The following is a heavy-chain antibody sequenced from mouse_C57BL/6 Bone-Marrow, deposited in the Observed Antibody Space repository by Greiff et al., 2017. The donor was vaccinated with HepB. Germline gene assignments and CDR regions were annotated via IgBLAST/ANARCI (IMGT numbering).Heavy chain of an antibody. V-gene: IGHV14-4*01. J-gene: IGHJ2*01. CDR1: GFNIKDDY. Sequence: EVQLQQSGAELVRPGASVKLSCTASGFNIKDDYMHWVKQRPEQGLEWIGWIDPENGDTEYASKFQGKATITADTSSNTAYLQLSSLTSEDTAVYYCTTRWLLVDDWGQGTTLTVSS. D-gene: IGHD2-3*01. CDR2: IDPENGDT. CDR3: TTRWLLVDD.